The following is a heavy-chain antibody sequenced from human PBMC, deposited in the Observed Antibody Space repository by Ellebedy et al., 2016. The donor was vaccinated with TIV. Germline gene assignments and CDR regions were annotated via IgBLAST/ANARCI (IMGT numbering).Heavy chain of an antibody. CDR3: ARRITGTYGDDALDI. D-gene: IGHD1-20*01. Sequence: GESLKISCAASGFTVSYTYMSWVRQAPGKGLEWVSVIHTGGDTYYADSVKGRFTISRDSSKNTLYLQMNSRRPEDTAVYYCARRITGTYGDDALDIWGQGTMVTVSS. J-gene: IGHJ3*02. CDR1: GFTVSYTY. V-gene: IGHV3-53*01. CDR2: IHTGGDT.